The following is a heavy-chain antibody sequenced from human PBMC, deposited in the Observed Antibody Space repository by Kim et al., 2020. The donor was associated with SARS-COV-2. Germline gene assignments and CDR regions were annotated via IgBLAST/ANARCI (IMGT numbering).Heavy chain of an antibody. V-gene: IGHV1-24*01. D-gene: IGHD6-19*01. J-gene: IGHJ4*02. CDR2: GET. Sequence: GETIYAQKFQGRVTMTEDTSTDTAYMELSSLRSEDTAVYYCATDFQWLPNWGQGTLVTVSS. CDR3: ATDFQWLPN.